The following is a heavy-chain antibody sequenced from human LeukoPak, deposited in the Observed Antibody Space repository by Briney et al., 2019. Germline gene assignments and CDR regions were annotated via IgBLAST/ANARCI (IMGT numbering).Heavy chain of an antibody. Sequence: GGSLRLSCSASGFSFSTYGMHWVRQAPGKGLEWVAFIRFDGSDKFYADSVKGRFTISRDNSRNTLFLQMNILRTEDTAVYYRVKGGRGDWGNWFDPWGQGALVTVSS. D-gene: IGHD3-10*01. CDR2: IRFDGSDK. J-gene: IGHJ5*02. V-gene: IGHV3-30*02. CDR1: GFSFSTYG. CDR3: VKGGRGDWGNWFDP.